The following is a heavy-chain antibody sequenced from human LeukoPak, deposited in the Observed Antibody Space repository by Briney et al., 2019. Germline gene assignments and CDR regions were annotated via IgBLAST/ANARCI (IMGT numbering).Heavy chain of an antibody. CDR1: GFTFSSYS. CDR2: ISSSSSYI. V-gene: IGHV3-21*01. J-gene: IGHJ5*02. D-gene: IGHD3-9*01. CDR3: ARDGIRYFDWLLPEGNWFDP. Sequence: GGSLRLSCAASGFTFSSYSMNWVRQAPGKGLEWVSSISSSSSYIYYADSVKGRFTISRDNAKNSLYLQMNSLRTEDTAVYYCARDGIRYFDWLLPEGNWFDPWGQGTLVTVSS.